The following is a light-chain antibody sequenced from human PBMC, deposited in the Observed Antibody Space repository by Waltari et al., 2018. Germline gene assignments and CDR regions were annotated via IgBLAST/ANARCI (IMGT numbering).Light chain of an antibody. J-gene: IGKJ2*01. Sequence: VLTQSPGTLSLSPGDRATLSCRASQSITKRYFAWYQQKPGQAPRLLIYGASSRAAGIPDRFSGSGSGTEFTLTISRLEAEDSAVYYCRQYGSSIMYTFGQGTKLEIK. V-gene: IGKV3-20*01. CDR1: QSITKRY. CDR2: GAS. CDR3: RQYGSSIMYT.